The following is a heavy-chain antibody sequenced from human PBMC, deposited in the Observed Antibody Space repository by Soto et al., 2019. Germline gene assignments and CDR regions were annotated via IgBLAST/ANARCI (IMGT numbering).Heavy chain of an antibody. D-gene: IGHD6-13*01. CDR3: ARGIGQQLPPLD. Sequence: QVQLQESGPGLVKPSETLSLTCTVSGVSISSCYWSWIRQPPGKGLEWIGYIYYSGNTNYNPSLKSRVTISIDASKNQFSLELSSVTAADSAVYFCARGIGQQLPPLDWGQGTLVTVSS. V-gene: IGHV4-59*01. J-gene: IGHJ4*02. CDR1: GVSISSCY. CDR2: IYYSGNT.